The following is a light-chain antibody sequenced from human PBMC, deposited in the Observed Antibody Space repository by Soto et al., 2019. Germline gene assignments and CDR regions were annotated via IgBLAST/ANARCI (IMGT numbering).Light chain of an antibody. CDR2: AAS. V-gene: IGKV1-9*01. Sequence: DIQLTQSPSFLSASVGDGVTITCRASQGISSYLAWYQQKPGKAPKLLIYAASTLQSGVPSRFSGSGSGTEFTLTISSLQPEDFATYSCQQLNSYPLTFGGGTKVDIK. CDR1: QGISSY. J-gene: IGKJ4*01. CDR3: QQLNSYPLT.